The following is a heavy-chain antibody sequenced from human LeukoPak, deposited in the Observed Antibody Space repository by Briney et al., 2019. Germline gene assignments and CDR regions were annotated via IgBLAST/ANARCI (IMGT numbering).Heavy chain of an antibody. V-gene: IGHV3-74*01. J-gene: IGHJ4*02. Sequence: PGGSLRLSCAASGFTFITYWMHWVRQAPGKGLVWVSRINPDGSTTSYADSVKGRFTVSRDNAKNTLYLQMNSLRAEDTAVYYCAKEAAAGLDYWGQGTLVTVSS. CDR3: AKEAAAGLDY. D-gene: IGHD6-13*01. CDR1: GFTFITYW. CDR2: INPDGSTT.